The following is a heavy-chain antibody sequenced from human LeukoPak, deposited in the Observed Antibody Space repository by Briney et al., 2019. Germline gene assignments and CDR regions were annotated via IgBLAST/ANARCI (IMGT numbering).Heavy chain of an antibody. CDR2: IYHSGNT. D-gene: IGHD3-10*01. Sequence: PSETLSLTCAVYGGSFSGYYWSWIRQPPGKGLEWIGEIYHSGNTNYNPSLKSRVTISVDTSKNQFSLKLSSVTAADTAVYYCARPITSAITEDAFDIWGQGTMVTVSS. CDR1: GGSFSGYY. J-gene: IGHJ3*02. V-gene: IGHV4-34*01. CDR3: ARPITSAITEDAFDI.